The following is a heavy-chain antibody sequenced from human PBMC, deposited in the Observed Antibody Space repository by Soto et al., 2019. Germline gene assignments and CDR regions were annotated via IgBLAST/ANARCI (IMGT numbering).Heavy chain of an antibody. D-gene: IGHD2-15*01. V-gene: IGHV3-33*06. CDR3: AKDVDPRAGVATAMFDY. CDR2: IWYDGSRT. Sequence: QVQLVESGGGVVQPGTSLRLSCAASGFTFSSYAIHWVLQAPGKGLAWVALIWYDGSRTYYADSVRGRFTVSRDNPKNTRYVQMSSLRAEDTAVYYWAKDVDPRAGVATAMFDYWGKGTPVTVSS. CDR1: GFTFSSYA. J-gene: IGHJ4*02.